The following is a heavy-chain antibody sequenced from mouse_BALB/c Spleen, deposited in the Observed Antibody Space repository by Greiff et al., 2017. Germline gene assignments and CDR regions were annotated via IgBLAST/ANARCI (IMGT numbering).Heavy chain of an antibody. CDR2: IDPYYGGT. CDR1: GYSFTGYN. CDR3: ARGGDYGYDTGGFAY. D-gene: IGHD2-2*01. J-gene: IGHJ3*01. V-gene: IGHV1-39*01. Sequence: EVHLVESGPELEKPGASVKISCKASGYSFTGYNMNWVKQSNGKSLEWIGNIDPYYGGTSYNQKFTGKATLTVDKSSSTAYMQLKSLTSEDSAVYYCARGGDYGYDTGGFAYWGQGTLVTVSA.